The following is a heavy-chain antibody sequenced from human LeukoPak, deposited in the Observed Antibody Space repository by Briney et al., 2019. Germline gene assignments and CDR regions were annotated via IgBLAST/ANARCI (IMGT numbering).Heavy chain of an antibody. V-gene: IGHV3-23*01. J-gene: IGHJ5*02. Sequence: PGGSLRLSCAASGFTFSSYAMSWVRHAPGNGLEWLSAISGSGGITYYADSVKGRFTISRDNSNNTLYLQMNRLRADDPAVYYCAKVGGGYNWFDPWGQGTLVTVSS. CDR1: GFTFSSYA. CDR2: ISGSGGIT. CDR3: AKVGGGYNWFDP. D-gene: IGHD3-16*01.